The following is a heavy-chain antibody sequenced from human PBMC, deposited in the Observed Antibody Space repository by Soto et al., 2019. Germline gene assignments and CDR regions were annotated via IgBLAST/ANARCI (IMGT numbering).Heavy chain of an antibody. V-gene: IGHV4-30-2*01. D-gene: IGHD4-17*01. CDR3: ARGVTTVTTIDY. CDR2: IYHSGST. J-gene: IGHJ4*02. CDR1: GGSISSGGYS. Sequence: QLQLQESGSGLVKPSQTLSLTCAVSGGSISSGGYSWSWIRQPPGKGLEWIGYIYHSGSTYYNPSLKRRVPITVXXSKNQFSLKLSSVTAADTAVYYCARGVTTVTTIDYWGQGTLVTVSS.